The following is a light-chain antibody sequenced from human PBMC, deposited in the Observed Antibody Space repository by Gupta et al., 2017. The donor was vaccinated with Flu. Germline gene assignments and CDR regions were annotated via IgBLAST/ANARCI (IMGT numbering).Light chain of an antibody. J-gene: IGKJ2*01. V-gene: IGKV3-11*01. CDR1: RSISSY. CDR2: DAS. Sequence: ERASVSFRASRSISSYLAWYQHKPGQAPRLLMYDASNRATGIPDRFSGGGSGTDFALTISSLEPEAFAVYYCQRRSNSPRNTFGQGTKLEIK. CDR3: QRRSNSPRNT.